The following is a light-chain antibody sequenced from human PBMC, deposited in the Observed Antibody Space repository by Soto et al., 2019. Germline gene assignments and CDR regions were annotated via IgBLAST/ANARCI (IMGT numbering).Light chain of an antibody. J-gene: IGKJ1*01. V-gene: IGKV2-30*01. CDR3: MQGTHWPKT. Sequence: DVVMTQSPLSLTVTVGQPASISCRSSQSLGYSDGNTYLSWFQQGPGQSPRRLIYQVSKRDSGVLDRFSGRGSGTDFTLKISRVEADDVGIYYCMQGTHWPKTCGQGTKVELK. CDR1: QSLGYSDGNTY. CDR2: QVS.